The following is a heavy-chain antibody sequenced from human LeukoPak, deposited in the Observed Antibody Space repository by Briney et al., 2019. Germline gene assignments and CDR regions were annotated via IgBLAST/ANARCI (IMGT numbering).Heavy chain of an antibody. Sequence: PGGSLRLSCAGSGFTFSSYWMSWVRQAPGKGLEWVANIKQDGSEKHYTISRDNAKNSLFLQMNSLRAEDTAVYFCARVKQQLVRLLGRDTTYYYYYYMDVWGKGTTVTVSS. CDR2: IKQDGSEK. CDR1: GFTFSSYW. CDR3: ARVKQQLVRLLGRDTTYYYYYYMDV. J-gene: IGHJ6*03. D-gene: IGHD6-13*01. V-gene: IGHV3-7*01.